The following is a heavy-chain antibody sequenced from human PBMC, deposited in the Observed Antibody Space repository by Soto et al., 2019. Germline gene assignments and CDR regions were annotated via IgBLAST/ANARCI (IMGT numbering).Heavy chain of an antibody. D-gene: IGHD2-2*01. CDR2: INHSGST. Sequence: SETLSLTCAVYGGSFSGYYWSWIRQPPGKGLEWIGEINHSGSTNYNPSLKSRVTISVDTSKNQFSLKLSSVTAADTAVYYCARGDYCSSTSCYEVWWFDPWGQGTLVTVSS. CDR3: ARGDYCSSTSCYEVWWFDP. CDR1: GGSFSGYY. V-gene: IGHV4-34*01. J-gene: IGHJ5*02.